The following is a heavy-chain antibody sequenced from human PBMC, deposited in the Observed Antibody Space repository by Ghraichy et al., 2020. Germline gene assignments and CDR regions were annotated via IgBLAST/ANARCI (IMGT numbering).Heavy chain of an antibody. Sequence: SENLSLTCTVSGGSISTADYFWAMIRQPPGKGLEWIGSVSHFGSAHYNPSLQSRVSMSVDTSKIQFSLKLTSVTAADTAVYYCARHKRTYPHLYYFDYWGQGTLVTVSS. V-gene: IGHV4-39*01. CDR1: GGSISTADYF. CDR3: ARHKRTYPHLYYFDY. J-gene: IGHJ4*02. CDR2: VSHFGSA.